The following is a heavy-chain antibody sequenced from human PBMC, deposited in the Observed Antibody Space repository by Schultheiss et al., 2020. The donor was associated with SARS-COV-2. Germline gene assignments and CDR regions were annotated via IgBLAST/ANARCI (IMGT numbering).Heavy chain of an antibody. CDR3: ANGAARPGHYYYGMDV. Sequence: GESLKISCAASGFTFNNYGMHWVRQAPGKGLEWVSAISGSGGSTYYADSVKGRFTISRDNSKNTLYLQMNSLRAEDTAVYYCANGAARPGHYYYGMDVWGQGTTVTVSS. J-gene: IGHJ6*02. V-gene: IGHV3-23*01. CDR2: ISGSGGST. CDR1: GFTFNNYG. D-gene: IGHD6-6*01.